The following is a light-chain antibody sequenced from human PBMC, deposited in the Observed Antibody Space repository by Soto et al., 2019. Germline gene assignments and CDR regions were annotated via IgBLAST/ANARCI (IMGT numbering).Light chain of an antibody. CDR3: HQYYSTPSRT. V-gene: IGKV4-1*01. J-gene: IGKJ4*01. CDR1: QNLLYSSNNKNY. CDR2: WAS. Sequence: DIVMTQSPDSLAVSLGERATINCKSSQNLLYSSNNKNYLAWYQQKPGQPPKLLIYWASTREAGVPDRFSGIGSETDFPLTISSLQAEDVAVYYCHQYYSTPSRTFGGGTRVELK.